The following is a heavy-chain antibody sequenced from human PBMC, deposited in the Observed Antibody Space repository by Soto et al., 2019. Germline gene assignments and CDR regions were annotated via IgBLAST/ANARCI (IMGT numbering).Heavy chain of an antibody. CDR3: ASTFGSGSYLGCFDY. V-gene: IGHV4-31*01. CDR1: GGSISSGGYY. J-gene: IGHJ4*02. D-gene: IGHD3-10*01. CDR2: IYHSGST. Sequence: QVPLQESGPGLVKPSQTLSLTCTVSGGSISSGGYYWSWIRQHPGKGLEWIGYIYHSGSTYYNPSLKSPVTILVDTSKNQFSLKLSSVTAADTAVYYCASTFGSGSYLGCFDYWGQGALVTVSS.